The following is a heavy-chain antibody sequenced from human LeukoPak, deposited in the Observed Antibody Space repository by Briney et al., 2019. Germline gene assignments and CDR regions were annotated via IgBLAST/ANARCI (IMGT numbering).Heavy chain of an antibody. Sequence: PSQTLSLTCTVSGGSISSGDYYWSWIRQPPGKGLEWIGYIYYSGSTYYNPSLKSRVTISVDTPKNQFSLKLSSVTAADTAVYYCAREVVVVAASTYYYYGMDVWGQGTTVTVSS. CDR3: AREVVVVAASTYYYYGMDV. CDR2: IYYSGST. J-gene: IGHJ6*02. D-gene: IGHD2-15*01. CDR1: GGSISSGDYY. V-gene: IGHV4-30-4*01.